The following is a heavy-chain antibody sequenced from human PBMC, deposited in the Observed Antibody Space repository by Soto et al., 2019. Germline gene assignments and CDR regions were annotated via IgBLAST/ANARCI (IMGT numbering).Heavy chain of an antibody. D-gene: IGHD3-22*01. CDR3: ARGGNYDSSGYYR. Sequence: GASVKVSCKASGYTFTNYGISWVRQAPGQGLEWIGWISAYNGKIDYAQKVQGRITMTTDTSTSTAFMELRSLRSDDTAVYYCARGGNYDSSGYYRWGQGTLVTVSS. V-gene: IGHV1-18*01. CDR1: GYTFTNYG. CDR2: ISAYNGKI. J-gene: IGHJ4*02.